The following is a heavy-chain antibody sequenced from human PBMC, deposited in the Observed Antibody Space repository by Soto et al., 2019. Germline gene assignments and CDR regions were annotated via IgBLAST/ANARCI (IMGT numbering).Heavy chain of an antibody. D-gene: IGHD3-22*01. CDR2: INPNSGGT. CDR1: GYTFTRYY. V-gene: IGHV1-2*04. J-gene: IGHJ4*02. Sequence: ASVKVSCKASGYTFTRYYMHWVRQAPGQGLEWMGWINPNSGGTNYAQKFQGWVTMTRDTSISTAYMELSRLRSDDTAVYYCGSSGYYYDSSGYRYYFDYWGQGTLVTSPQ. CDR3: GSSGYYYDSSGYRYYFDY.